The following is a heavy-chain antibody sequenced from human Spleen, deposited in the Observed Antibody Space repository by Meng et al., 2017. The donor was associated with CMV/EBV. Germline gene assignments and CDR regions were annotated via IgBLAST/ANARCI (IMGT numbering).Heavy chain of an antibody. Sequence: ASVKVSCKASGYSFTDYYLHWVRQAPGQGLEWMGWINPNSGGTNYAQKFQGRVTMTRDTSISTAYMELSRLRSDDTAVYYCASGYCSSTSCYENWFDPWGQGTLVTVPQ. CDR2: INPNSGGT. CDR1: GYSFTDYY. J-gene: IGHJ5*02. V-gene: IGHV1-2*02. CDR3: ASGYCSSTSCYENWFDP. D-gene: IGHD2-2*01.